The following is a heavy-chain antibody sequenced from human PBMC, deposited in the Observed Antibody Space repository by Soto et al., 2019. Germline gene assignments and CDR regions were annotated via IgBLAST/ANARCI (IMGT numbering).Heavy chain of an antibody. CDR3: AKSPGIAAAADY. J-gene: IGHJ4*02. Sequence: EVQLVESGGGLVQPGRSLRLSCAASGFTFDDYAMHWVRQAPGKGLEWVSGISWNSGSIGYADSVKGRFTISRDNAKNSLYLQMNSLRAEDTDLYYCAKSPGIAAAADYWGQGTLVTVSS. D-gene: IGHD6-13*01. CDR2: ISWNSGSI. V-gene: IGHV3-9*01. CDR1: GFTFDDYA.